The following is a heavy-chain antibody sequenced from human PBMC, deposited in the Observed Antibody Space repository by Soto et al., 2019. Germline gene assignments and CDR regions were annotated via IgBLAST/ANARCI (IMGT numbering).Heavy chain of an antibody. CDR1: GGTISSYA. CDR3: ARGKSSSLVY. V-gene: IGHV1-69*13. J-gene: IGHJ4*02. CDR2: IIPIFGTA. D-gene: IGHD6-13*01. Sequence: SVKLSCKASGGTISSYASSWLRQAPGQGLEWMGGIIPIFGTANYAQKFQGRVTITADESTSTAYMELSSLRSEDTAVYYCARGKSSSLVYWGQGTLVTVS.